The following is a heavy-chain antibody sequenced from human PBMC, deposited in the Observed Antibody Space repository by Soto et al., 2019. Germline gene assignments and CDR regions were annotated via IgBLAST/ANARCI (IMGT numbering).Heavy chain of an antibody. Sequence: ASVKVSCKASGYTFTDYYIHWVRQAPGQGLEWMGWINPNSGATNYAQKFQGRVTMTRDTSISTAYMELSRLRSDDTAVYYCARDPVTAAISFYGMDVWGQGTTVTVSS. D-gene: IGHD2-2*01. CDR1: GYTFTDYY. CDR3: ARDPVTAAISFYGMDV. J-gene: IGHJ6*02. V-gene: IGHV1-2*02. CDR2: INPNSGAT.